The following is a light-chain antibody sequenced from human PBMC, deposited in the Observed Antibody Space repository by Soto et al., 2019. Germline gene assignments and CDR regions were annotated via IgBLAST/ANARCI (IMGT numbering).Light chain of an antibody. Sequence: DIQMTQSASSLSASVGNRVTITCRASQSISSYLNWYQQKPGKAPKLLIYAASSLQSGVPSRFSGSGSGTDFTLTIISLQPEDFATYYCQQSYSTPVGFGQGTKVDIK. J-gene: IGKJ1*01. CDR3: QQSYSTPVG. CDR2: AAS. V-gene: IGKV1-39*01. CDR1: QSISSY.